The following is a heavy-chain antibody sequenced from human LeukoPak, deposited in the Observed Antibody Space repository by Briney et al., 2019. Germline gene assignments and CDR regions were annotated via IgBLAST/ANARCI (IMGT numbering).Heavy chain of an antibody. CDR2: INPSGGST. Sequence: ASVKVSCKASGYTFTSYYMHWVRQAPGQGLEWMGIINPSGGSTSHAQKFQGRVTMTRDTSTSTVYMELSSLRSEDTAVYYCARIDYYDSSGYYRDYWGQGTLVTVSS. CDR1: GYTFTSYY. J-gene: IGHJ4*02. V-gene: IGHV1-46*01. CDR3: ARIDYYDSSGYYRDY. D-gene: IGHD3-22*01.